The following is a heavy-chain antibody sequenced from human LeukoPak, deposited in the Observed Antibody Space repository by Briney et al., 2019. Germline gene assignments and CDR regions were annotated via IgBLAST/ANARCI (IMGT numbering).Heavy chain of an antibody. Sequence: PGGSLRLSCAASGFTFSSYRMSWVRQAPGKGPQWVSAITGSGGTTYYADSVKGRFTISRDNSKNTLYLQMNSLRAEDTAVYYCAKIQGYFDYWGQGNLVTVSS. CDR3: AKIQGYFDY. CDR1: GFTFSSYR. J-gene: IGHJ4*02. CDR2: ITGSGGTT. V-gene: IGHV3-23*01.